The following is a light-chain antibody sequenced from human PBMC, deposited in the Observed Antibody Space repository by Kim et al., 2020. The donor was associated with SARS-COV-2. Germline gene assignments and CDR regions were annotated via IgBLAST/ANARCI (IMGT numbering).Light chain of an antibody. CDR2: DVA. CDR3: FSYAGNSVSF. CDR1: RRDVGNYNL. J-gene: IGLJ2*01. Sequence: QSITISSTGTRRDVGNYNLVSWYQQYPGKAPKLIIYDVATRPSGVSDRFSASKSGNTASLTISGLQAEDEAHYYCFSYAGNSVSFFGGGTKVTVL. V-gene: IGLV2-23*02.